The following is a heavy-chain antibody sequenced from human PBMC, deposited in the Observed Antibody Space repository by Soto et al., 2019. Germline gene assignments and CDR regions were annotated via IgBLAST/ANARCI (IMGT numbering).Heavy chain of an antibody. D-gene: IGHD6-19*01. V-gene: IGHV3-23*01. CDR1: GFTFSDYG. CDR2: ISGSGDST. J-gene: IGHJ1*01. CDR3: ANGGSGWYFPREMRK. Sequence: EVQLLESGGALVQPGGSLRLSCVASGFTFSDYGMTWVRQAPGKGLEWVAAISGSGDSTYYADSVKGRFSISRDNSKNTLNLGMNSLRVEDTAIYYCANGGSGWYFPREMRKWGQGALVTVSS.